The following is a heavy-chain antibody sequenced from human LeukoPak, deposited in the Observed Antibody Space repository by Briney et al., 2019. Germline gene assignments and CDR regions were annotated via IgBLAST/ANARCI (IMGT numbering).Heavy chain of an antibody. CDR3: VKEIH. Sequence: PGGSLRLSCAASGFTFSSYGMNWVRQAPGKGLEWIGFIGFNGRDVYYADSVKGRFTLSRDNAETTLYLELRTPRAEDRTAYRCVKEIHWGQGTLVIASS. CDR1: GFTFSSYG. J-gene: IGHJ4*02. V-gene: IGHV3-30*02. CDR2: IGFNGRDV.